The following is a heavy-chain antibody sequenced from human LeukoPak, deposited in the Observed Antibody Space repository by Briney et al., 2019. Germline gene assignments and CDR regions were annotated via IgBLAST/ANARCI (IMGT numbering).Heavy chain of an antibody. D-gene: IGHD5-24*01. V-gene: IGHV4-39*01. Sequence: PSETLSLTCTVSGGSISSSSYYWGWIRQPPGKGLEWIGSIYYSGSTYYNPSLKSRVTISVDTSKNQFSLKLSSVTAADTAVYYCAGQDGYNLGYFDYWGQGTLVTVSS. CDR1: GGSISSSSYY. CDR3: AGQDGYNLGYFDY. J-gene: IGHJ4*02. CDR2: IYYSGST.